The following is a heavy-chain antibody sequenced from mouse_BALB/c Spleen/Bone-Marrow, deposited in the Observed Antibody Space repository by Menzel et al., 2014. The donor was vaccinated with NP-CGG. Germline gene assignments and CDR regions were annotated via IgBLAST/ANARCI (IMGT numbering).Heavy chain of an antibody. V-gene: IGHV6-6*02. Sequence: EVKLVESGGGLVQPGGSMKLSCVDSGFTFSNYWVNWVRQSPEKGLEWVAEIRLKSNNYATHYAESVKGRFTISRDDSKSSVCLQINNLRAEDAGIYYCARGIYYGNFYAMDYWGHGTSVTVSS. D-gene: IGHD2-1*01. J-gene: IGHJ4*01. CDR1: GFTFSNYW. CDR3: ARGIYYGNFYAMDY. CDR2: IRLKSNNYAT.